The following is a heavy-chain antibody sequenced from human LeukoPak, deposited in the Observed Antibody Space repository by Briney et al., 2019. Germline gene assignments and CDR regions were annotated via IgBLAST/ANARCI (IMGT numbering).Heavy chain of an antibody. J-gene: IGHJ4*02. Sequence: GASVNVSCKASGYTFISSAMHWVRQAAGERLEWMGWINVGKGNTKYSQMFQGRVSITRDTSASTVYMELSSLRSEDTAVYYCARDGKLGYYDTSGFFPDYWGQGTLVTVSS. CDR1: GYTFISSA. CDR3: ARDGKLGYYDTSGFFPDY. V-gene: IGHV1-3*01. CDR2: INVGKGNT. D-gene: IGHD3-22*01.